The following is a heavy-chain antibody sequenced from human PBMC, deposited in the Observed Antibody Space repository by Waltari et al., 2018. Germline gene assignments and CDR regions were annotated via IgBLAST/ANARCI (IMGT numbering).Heavy chain of an antibody. D-gene: IGHD3-10*01. CDR1: GGSFSGYS. J-gene: IGHJ3*02. CDR3: ARAGMVRGPYKRREDAFDI. CDR2: INHSGST. Sequence: QVQLQQWGAGLLKPSETLSLTCAVYGGSFSGYSWTWIRQPPGKGLEWIGEINHSGSTNYNPSLKSRVTISVDTSKNQFSLKLSSVTAADTAVYYCARAGMVRGPYKRREDAFDIWGQGTMVTVSS. V-gene: IGHV4-34*01.